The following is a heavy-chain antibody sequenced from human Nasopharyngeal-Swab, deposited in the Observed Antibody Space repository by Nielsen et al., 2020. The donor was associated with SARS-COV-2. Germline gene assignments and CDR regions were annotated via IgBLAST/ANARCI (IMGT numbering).Heavy chain of an antibody. J-gene: IGHJ6*02. CDR2: IYLRDSDT. CDR3: VRPEGVATTFKYYFQYGMDV. Sequence: GESLKISCKGSGYSFTSYWIAWVRQIPGKGLEWMRIIYLRDSDTRYSPSFQGQVTISADKSISTAYLQWSSLKASDTAMYYCVRPEGVATTFKYYFQYGMDVWGQGTMVTVPS. V-gene: IGHV5-51*01. CDR1: GYSFTSYW. D-gene: IGHD5-12*01.